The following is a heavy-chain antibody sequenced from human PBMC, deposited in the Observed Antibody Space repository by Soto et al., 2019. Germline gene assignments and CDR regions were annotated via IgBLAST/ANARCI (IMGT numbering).Heavy chain of an antibody. Sequence: GESLKISCKGSGYSFTSYWIGWARQMPGKGLEWMGIIYPGDSDTRYSPSFQGQVTISADKSISTAYLQWSSLKASDTAMYYCARHNTGQDYYYYMDVWGKGTTVTVSS. CDR2: IYPGDSDT. V-gene: IGHV5-51*01. CDR3: ARHNTGQDYYYYMDV. CDR1: GYSFTSYW. J-gene: IGHJ6*03.